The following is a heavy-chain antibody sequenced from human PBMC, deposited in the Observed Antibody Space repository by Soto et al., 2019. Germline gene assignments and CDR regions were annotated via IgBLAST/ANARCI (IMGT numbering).Heavy chain of an antibody. D-gene: IGHD4-17*01. CDR2: IIPILGIA. Sequence: ASVKVSCKASGGTFSSYTISWVRQAPGQGLEWMGRIIPILGIANYAQKFQGRVTITADKSTSTAYMELSSLRSEDTAVYYCATGWMTTVTNDAFDIWGQGTMVTVSS. J-gene: IGHJ3*02. V-gene: IGHV1-69*02. CDR1: GGTFSSYT. CDR3: ATGWMTTVTNDAFDI.